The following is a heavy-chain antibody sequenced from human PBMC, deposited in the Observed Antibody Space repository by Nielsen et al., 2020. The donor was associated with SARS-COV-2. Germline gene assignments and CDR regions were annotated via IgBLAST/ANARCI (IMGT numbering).Heavy chain of an antibody. CDR3: ARRGHDNSGYYWDY. D-gene: IGHD3-22*01. CDR2: INPNTGNT. CDR1: GYTFTGYY. V-gene: IGHV1-2*04. Sequence: ASLKVSCNASGYTFTGYYIHWVRQAPGQGLEWMGWINPNTGNTKYAQKFQDWVTMTRDTSINTAYIELSRLRSDDMAVYFCARRGHDNSGYYWDYWGQGTLVTVSS. J-gene: IGHJ4*02.